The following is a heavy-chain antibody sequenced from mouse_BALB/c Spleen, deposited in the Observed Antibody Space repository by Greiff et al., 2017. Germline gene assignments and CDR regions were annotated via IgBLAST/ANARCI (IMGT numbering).Heavy chain of an antibody. D-gene: IGHD2-4*01. V-gene: IGHV5-6-4*01. CDR3: TRDSDYDYDGGFAY. CDR2: ISSGGSYT. Sequence: EVKLVESGGGLVKPGGSLKLSCAASGFTFSSYTMSWVRQTPVKRLEWVATISSGGSYTYYPDSVKGRFTISRDNAKNTLYLQMSSLKSEDTAMYYCTRDSDYDYDGGFAYWGQGTLVTVSA. J-gene: IGHJ3*01. CDR1: GFTFSSYT.